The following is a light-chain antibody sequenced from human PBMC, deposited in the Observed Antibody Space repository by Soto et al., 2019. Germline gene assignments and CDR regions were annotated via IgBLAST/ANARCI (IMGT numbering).Light chain of an antibody. J-gene: IGKJ2*01. Sequence: DIHMTQSPSSLSASVGDRVTITCQTSQNISKYLIWYQQSPGKAPSLLISDASNLEAGDPSRFSGHGSGTHFTLTISSLQPEDIGRYYCHQYDDLPYTFGQGTSLQIK. CDR1: QNISKY. CDR3: HQYDDLPYT. V-gene: IGKV1-33*01. CDR2: DAS.